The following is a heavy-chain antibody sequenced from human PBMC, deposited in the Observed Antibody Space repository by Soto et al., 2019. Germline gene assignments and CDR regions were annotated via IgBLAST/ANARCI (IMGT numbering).Heavy chain of an antibody. CDR2: IIPIFGTA. CDR3: AIGPKPYGAYGYYYGMDV. Sequence: SVKVSCEASGGTFSSYAISWVRQAPGQGLEWMGGIIPIFGTANYAQKFQGRVTITADESTSTACMELSSLRSEDRAVYYCAIGPKPYGAYGYYYGMDVWGQGTTVTVSS. V-gene: IGHV1-69*13. J-gene: IGHJ6*02. D-gene: IGHD4-17*01. CDR1: GGTFSSYA.